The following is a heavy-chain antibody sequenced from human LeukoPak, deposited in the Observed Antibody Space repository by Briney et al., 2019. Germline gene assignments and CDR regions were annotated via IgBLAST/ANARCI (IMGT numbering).Heavy chain of an antibody. J-gene: IGHJ6*02. V-gene: IGHV1-18*01. CDR1: GYTFTSCG. CDR2: ISAYNGNT. CDR3: ARQGRRDGYNRGRGGYYGMDV. Sequence: GASVKVSCKASGYTFTSCGISWVRQAPGQGLEWMGWISAYNGNTNYAQKLQGRVTMTTDTSTSTAYMELRSLRSDDTAVYYCARQGRRDGYNRGRGGYYGMDVWGQGTTVTVSS. D-gene: IGHD5-24*01.